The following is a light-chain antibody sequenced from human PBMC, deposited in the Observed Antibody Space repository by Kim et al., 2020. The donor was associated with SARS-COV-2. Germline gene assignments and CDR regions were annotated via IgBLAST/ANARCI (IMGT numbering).Light chain of an antibody. V-gene: IGKV4-1*01. CDR1: QSVLFSSNNKNY. J-gene: IGKJ1*01. CDR2: WAS. Sequence: ASINCKSSQSVLFSSNNKNYLAWYQQKPGQPPKLLIYWASTRESGVPDRFSGSGSGTDFTLTISSLQAEDVAVYYCQQYYSTPRTFGQGTKVDIK. CDR3: QQYYSTPRT.